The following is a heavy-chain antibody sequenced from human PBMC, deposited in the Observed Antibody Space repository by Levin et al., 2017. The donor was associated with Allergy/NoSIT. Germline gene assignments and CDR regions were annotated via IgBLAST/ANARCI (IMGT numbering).Heavy chain of an antibody. CDR1: GGTFTRHS. D-gene: IGHD4-23*01. CDR2: IISLLNIT. CDR3: VRHCGGNSECKGKYNWLDP. Sequence: ASVKVSCTASGGTFTRHSIGWVRQAPGQGLEWMGRIISLLNITNYAKKFQGRLTISADISANTAYMELTSLRSEDTAVYYCVRHCGGNSECKGKYNWLDPWGQGTLVTVSS. V-gene: IGHV1-69*02. J-gene: IGHJ5*02.